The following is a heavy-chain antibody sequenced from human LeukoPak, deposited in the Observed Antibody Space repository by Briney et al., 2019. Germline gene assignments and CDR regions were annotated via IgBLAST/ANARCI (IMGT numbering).Heavy chain of an antibody. D-gene: IGHD6-19*01. J-gene: IGHJ4*02. CDR2: ISAYNGNT. CDR3: ARVPYSSGWYDY. Sequence: ASVKVSCKASGYTFTSYGISWVRQAPGPGLEWMGWISAYNGNTNYAQKLQGRVTMTTDTTTSTAYMELRSLRSDDTAVYYCARVPYSSGWYDYWGQGTLVTVSS. V-gene: IGHV1-18*01. CDR1: GYTFTSYG.